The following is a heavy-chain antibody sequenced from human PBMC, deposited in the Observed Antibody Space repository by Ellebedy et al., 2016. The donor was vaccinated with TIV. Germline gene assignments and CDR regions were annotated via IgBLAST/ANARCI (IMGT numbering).Heavy chain of an antibody. Sequence: GSLRLSXAVYGGSFSGYYWSWIRQPPGKGLEWIGEINHSGSTNYNPSLKSRVTISVDTSKNQFSLKLSSVTAADTAVYYCATDFWSGHYFDYWGQGTLVTVSS. CDR1: GGSFSGYY. CDR3: ATDFWSGHYFDY. J-gene: IGHJ4*02. V-gene: IGHV4-34*01. D-gene: IGHD3-3*01. CDR2: INHSGST.